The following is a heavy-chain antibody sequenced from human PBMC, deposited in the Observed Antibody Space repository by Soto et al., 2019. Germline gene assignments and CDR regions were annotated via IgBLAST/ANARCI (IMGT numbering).Heavy chain of an antibody. Sequence: ASVKVSCKASGYTFTGYYVHWVRQAPGQRLEWMGWINAGNGNTKYSQKFQGRVTITRDTSASTAYMELSSLRSEDTAVYYCARGYCSGGSCYPYDYWGQGTLVTVSS. CDR1: GYTFTGYY. V-gene: IGHV1-3*01. CDR3: ARGYCSGGSCYPYDY. D-gene: IGHD2-15*01. CDR2: INAGNGNT. J-gene: IGHJ4*02.